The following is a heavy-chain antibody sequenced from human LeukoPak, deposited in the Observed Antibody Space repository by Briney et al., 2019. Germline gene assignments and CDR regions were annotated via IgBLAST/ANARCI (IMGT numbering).Heavy chain of an antibody. CDR1: GLTFSTSG. CDR2: IGPTGSDR. V-gene: IGHV3-21*06. CDR3: ATKINGRHYDH. J-gene: IGHJ4*02. D-gene: IGHD2-8*01. Sequence: GGSLRLSCTASGLTFSTSGFNWVRQAPGKGLEWVASIGPTGSDRYHADSINGRFTISRDNANNFLYLQMNSLRAEDTAVYYCATKINGRHYDHWGQGTLLTVSS.